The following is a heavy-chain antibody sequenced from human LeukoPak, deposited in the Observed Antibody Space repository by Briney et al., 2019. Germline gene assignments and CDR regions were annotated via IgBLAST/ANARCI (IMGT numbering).Heavy chain of an antibody. CDR2: INPSGGST. CDR3: ARDWDIIAAAMGDLDY. Sequence: ASVKVSCKASGYTFTRYYMHWVRQAPGQGLEWMGIINPSGGSTSYAQKFQGRVTMTRDTSTSTVYMGLSSLRSEDTAVYYCARDWDIIAAAMGDLDYWGQGTLVTVSS. D-gene: IGHD6-13*01. CDR1: GYTFTRYY. J-gene: IGHJ4*02. V-gene: IGHV1-46*01.